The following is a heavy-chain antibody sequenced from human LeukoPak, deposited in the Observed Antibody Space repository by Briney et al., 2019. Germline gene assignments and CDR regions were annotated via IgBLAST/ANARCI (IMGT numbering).Heavy chain of an antibody. CDR3: ARDAGLYLDY. V-gene: IGHV1-69*05. CDR1: GGTFSSYA. J-gene: IGHJ4*02. CDR2: IIPIFGTA. Sequence: GASVKVSCKASGGTFSSYAISWVRQAPGQGLEWMGGIIPIFGTANYAPKFQGRVTITTDESTSTAYMELNSLRSEDTAVYYCARDAGLYLDYWGQGTLVTVSS.